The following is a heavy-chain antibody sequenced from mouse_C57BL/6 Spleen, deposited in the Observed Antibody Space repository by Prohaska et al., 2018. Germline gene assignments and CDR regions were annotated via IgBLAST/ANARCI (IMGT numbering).Heavy chain of an antibody. J-gene: IGHJ1*03. CDR1: GFTFSGFW. Sequence: EVQLLDTGGGLVQPGGSRGLSCEGSGFTFSGFWMSWVRQTPGKTLEWIGDINSDGSAINYAPSIKDRFTILRDNDKSTLYLQMSNVRSEDTATYFCMRYGSYWYFDVWGTGTTVTVT. D-gene: IGHD1-1*01. CDR3: MRYGSYWYFDV. V-gene: IGHV11-2*01. CDR2: INSDGSAI.